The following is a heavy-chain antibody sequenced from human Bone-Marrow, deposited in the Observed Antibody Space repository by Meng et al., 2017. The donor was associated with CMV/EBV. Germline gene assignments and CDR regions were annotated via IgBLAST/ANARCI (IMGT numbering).Heavy chain of an antibody. Sequence: SVQVSCKAAGYTFTGYYMHWVRQAPGQGLEWMGWIIPILGIANYAQEFHGRVTITADKSTSTAYMELSSLRSEDTSVYYCARWVQFDIWGQGTMVTVSS. CDR3: ARWVQFDI. D-gene: IGHD3-10*01. CDR1: GYTFTGYY. V-gene: IGHV1-69*10. CDR2: IIPILGIA. J-gene: IGHJ3*02.